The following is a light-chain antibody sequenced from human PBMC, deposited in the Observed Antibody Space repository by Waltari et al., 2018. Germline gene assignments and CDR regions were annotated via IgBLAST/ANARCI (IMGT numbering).Light chain of an antibody. V-gene: IGKV1-9*01. CDR3: QQLNSDPLT. J-gene: IGKJ4*01. CDR1: QDINNY. Sequence: DIQLTQSPALPSASVRDRLPITCRSSQDINNYLAWYQQKPGKAPSLLIYGASTLLSGVPSRFSGSGSGTEFTLTISSLQPEDFAAYYCQQLNSDPLTFGGGTKVEI. CDR2: GAS.